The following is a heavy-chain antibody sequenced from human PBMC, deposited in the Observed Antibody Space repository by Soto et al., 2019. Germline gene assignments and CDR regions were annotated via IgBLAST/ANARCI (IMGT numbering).Heavy chain of an antibody. CDR1: GFTFNTYA. D-gene: IGHD3-22*01. Sequence: GGSLRLSCAASGFTFNTYAMHWVRQAPGKGLEWVALISYDGSNRYYADSVKGRFTISRDNSKNTLYLQMNSLRADDTAIYYCARDRSMIVVVPGYWGQGTLVTVSS. J-gene: IGHJ4*02. CDR3: ARDRSMIVVVPGY. CDR2: ISYDGSNR. V-gene: IGHV3-30-3*01.